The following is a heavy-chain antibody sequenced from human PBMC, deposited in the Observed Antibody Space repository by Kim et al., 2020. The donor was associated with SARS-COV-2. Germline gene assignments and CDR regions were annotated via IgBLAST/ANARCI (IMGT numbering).Heavy chain of an antibody. Sequence: GGSLRLSCAASGFTFSSYAMHWVRQAPGKGLEWVAVISYDGSNKYYADSVKGRFTISRDNSKNTLYLQMNSLRAEDTAVYYCARDSFTDYYDSSGYQLGEYAFDIWGQGTMVTVSS. CDR3: ARDSFTDYYDSSGYQLGEYAFDI. J-gene: IGHJ3*02. CDR2: ISYDGSNK. D-gene: IGHD3-22*01. V-gene: IGHV3-30*04. CDR1: GFTFSSYA.